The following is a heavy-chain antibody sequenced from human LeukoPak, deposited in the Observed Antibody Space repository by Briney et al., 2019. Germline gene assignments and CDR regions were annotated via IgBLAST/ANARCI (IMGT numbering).Heavy chain of an antibody. CDR1: GGSISSYY. CDR3: ARDWSYDFWRGAENYGMDV. D-gene: IGHD3-3*01. J-gene: IGHJ6*02. V-gene: IGHV4-59*01. Sequence: SETLSLTCTVSGGSISSYYWSWIRQPPGKGLEWIGYIYYSGSTNYNPSLKSRVTISVDTSKSQFSLKLSSVTAADTAVYYCARDWSYDFWRGAENYGMDVWGQGTTVTVSS. CDR2: IYYSGST.